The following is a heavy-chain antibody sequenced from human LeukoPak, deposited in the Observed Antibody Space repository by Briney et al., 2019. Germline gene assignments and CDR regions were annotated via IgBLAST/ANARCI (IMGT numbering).Heavy chain of an antibody. CDR2: ISAYNGNT. D-gene: IGHD2-2*02. V-gene: IGHV1-18*01. CDR1: GYTFTSYG. J-gene: IGHJ6*03. Sequence: ASVKVSCKASGYTFTSYGISWVRQAPGQRLEWMGWISAYNGNTNYAQKLQARVTMNTDTPTSTAYMELRSLRSDDTAVYYCAREGYCSSTSCYIGYYYMDVWGKGTTVTVSS. CDR3: AREGYCSSTSCYIGYYYMDV.